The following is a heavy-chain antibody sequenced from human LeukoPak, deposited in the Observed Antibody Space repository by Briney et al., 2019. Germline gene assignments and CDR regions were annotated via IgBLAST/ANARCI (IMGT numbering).Heavy chain of an antibody. V-gene: IGHV3-33*06. CDR2: IWYDGSNK. Sequence: GGSLRLSCAASGFTFSSYGMHWVRQAPGKGLEWVAVIWYDGSNKYYADSVKGRFTISRDNSKNTLYLQMNSLRVEDTAVYYCAKSPHFDWLSYYFDYWGQGTLVTASS. CDR3: AKSPHFDWLSYYFDY. CDR1: GFTFSSYG. J-gene: IGHJ4*02. D-gene: IGHD3-9*01.